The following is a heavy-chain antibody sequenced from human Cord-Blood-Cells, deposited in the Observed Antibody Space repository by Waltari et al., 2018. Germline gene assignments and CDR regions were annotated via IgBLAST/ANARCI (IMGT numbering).Heavy chain of an antibody. CDR2: IYWDDDK. CDR3: AHRRQRYCSSTSCYWFDP. Sequence: QITLKESGPTLVKPTQTLTLTCTFSGFSLSTSGVGVGWIRQPTGKALEWLALIYWDDDKRYSPSLKSRLTITKDTSKNQVVLTMTNMDPVDTATYYCAHRRQRYCSSTSCYWFDPWGQGTLVTVSS. CDR1: GFSLSTSGVG. V-gene: IGHV2-5*02. J-gene: IGHJ5*02. D-gene: IGHD2-2*01.